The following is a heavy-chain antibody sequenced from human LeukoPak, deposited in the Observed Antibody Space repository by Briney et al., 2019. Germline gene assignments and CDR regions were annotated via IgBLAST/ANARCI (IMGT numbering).Heavy chain of an antibody. J-gene: IGHJ4*02. CDR1: GYTFTSYG. CDR3: ARDVMHELLSFY. Sequence: GASVKVSCKASGYTFTSYGISWVRQAPGQGLEWMGWISAYNGNTNYAQKLQGRVTMTTDTSTSTAYMELSRLRSDDTAVYYCARDVMHELLSFYWGQGTLVTVSS. CDR2: ISAYNGNT. V-gene: IGHV1-18*01. D-gene: IGHD1-26*01.